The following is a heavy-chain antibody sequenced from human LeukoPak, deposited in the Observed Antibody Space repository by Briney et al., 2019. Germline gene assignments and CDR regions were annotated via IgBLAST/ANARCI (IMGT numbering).Heavy chain of an antibody. CDR3: ARANFLYCSSTTCLFDY. D-gene: IGHD2-2*01. V-gene: IGHV1-2*02. Sequence: ASVKVSCKASGYTFTDCYVHWVRQAPGQGFGWMGWINPNDGDTNYAQKFQGRVTMTRDTSISTAHMEVSRLRSDYTAVYYCARANFLYCSSTTCLFDYWGQGTLVTVSS. J-gene: IGHJ4*02. CDR1: GYTFTDCY. CDR2: INPNDGDT.